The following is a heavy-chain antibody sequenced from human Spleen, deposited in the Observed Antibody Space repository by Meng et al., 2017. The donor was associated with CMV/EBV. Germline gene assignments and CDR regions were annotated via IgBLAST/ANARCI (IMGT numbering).Heavy chain of an antibody. Sequence: SVKVSCKASGGGFSSYTISWVRQAPGQGLEWVGRIIPMLDKTNYAQKFQGRVTINADMSTSTAYMELSSPRSDDTAVYYCTRDRDYNDGSGYYYWGQGTLVTVSS. J-gene: IGHJ4*02. CDR2: IIPMLDKT. CDR1: GGGFSSYT. D-gene: IGHD3-22*01. V-gene: IGHV1-69*08. CDR3: TRDRDYNDGSGYYY.